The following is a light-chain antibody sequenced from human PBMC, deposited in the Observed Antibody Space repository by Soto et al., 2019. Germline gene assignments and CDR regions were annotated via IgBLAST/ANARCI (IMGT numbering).Light chain of an antibody. V-gene: IGKV3-15*01. J-gene: IGKJ4*01. CDR2: GAS. Sequence: EIVMTQSPATLSVSPGERATLSCRASQSVAGNLAWYQQKPGQAPRLLMYGASTRATGIPARFSGSGSGTEFTLTISSLQSEDFGVYYWQQYNNWPFTFGGGTKVEIK. CDR1: QSVAGN. CDR3: QQYNNWPFT.